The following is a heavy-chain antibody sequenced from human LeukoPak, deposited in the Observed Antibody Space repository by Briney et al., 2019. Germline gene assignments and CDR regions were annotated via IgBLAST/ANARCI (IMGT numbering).Heavy chain of an antibody. V-gene: IGHV3-53*01. CDR3: ARGVEPLAANTLAY. J-gene: IGHJ4*02. Sequence: GSLRLSCAASGFTVINNELTWVRQAPGKGLEWVSVLYSDGNTKYADSVQGRFTISRDNSKNTLYLEMNSLSPDDTAVYYCARGVEPLAANTLAYWGQGTLVTVSS. CDR1: GFTVINNE. D-gene: IGHD1-14*01. CDR2: LYSDGNT.